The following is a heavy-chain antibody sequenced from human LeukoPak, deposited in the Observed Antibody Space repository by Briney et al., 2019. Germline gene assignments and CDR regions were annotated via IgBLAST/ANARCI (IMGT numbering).Heavy chain of an antibody. J-gene: IGHJ6*03. V-gene: IGHV1-46*01. CDR2: INPDGGNT. Sequence: ASVKVSCKASGYTFTNSYIHWVRQAPGQVLEWMGLINPDGGNTNYAQNFQGRVTLTRDTSTSTAYMELSSLRSEDTAVYYCASSPGGYCSRTSCYYYYYYMDVWGKGTTVTVSS. CDR3: ASSPGGYCSRTSCYYYYYYMDV. CDR1: GYTFTNSY. D-gene: IGHD2-2*01.